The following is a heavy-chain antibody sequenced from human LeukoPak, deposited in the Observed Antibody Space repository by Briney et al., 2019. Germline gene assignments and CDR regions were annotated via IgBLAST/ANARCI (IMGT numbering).Heavy chain of an antibody. CDR1: GFTFNSKW. Sequence: PGGSLRLSCAASGFTFNSKWMHWVRQAPGKGLVWVSHINNDGSGTSYADSVKGRFTISRDNAKNTLYLQMNSLRAEDTAIYYCVRDGLPAAFDCWGQGTLVTVSS. D-gene: IGHD2-2*01. V-gene: IGHV3-74*01. CDR2: INNDGSGT. CDR3: VRDGLPAAFDC. J-gene: IGHJ4*02.